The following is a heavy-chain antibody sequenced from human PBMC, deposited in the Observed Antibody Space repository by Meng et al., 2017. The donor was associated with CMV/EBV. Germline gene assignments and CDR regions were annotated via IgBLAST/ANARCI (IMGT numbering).Heavy chain of an antibody. CDR1: GFTFSDYY. CDR3: ARDQGVVPAAIGYYYYGMDV. J-gene: IGHJ6*02. Sequence: GGSLRLSCAASGFTFSDYYMSWIRQAPGKGLEWVSYISSSGSTIYYADSVKGRFTISRDNAKNSLYLQMNSLRAEDPAVYYCARDQGVVPAAIGYYYYGMDVWGQGTTVTVSS. V-gene: IGHV3-11*01. CDR2: ISSSGSTI. D-gene: IGHD2-2*01.